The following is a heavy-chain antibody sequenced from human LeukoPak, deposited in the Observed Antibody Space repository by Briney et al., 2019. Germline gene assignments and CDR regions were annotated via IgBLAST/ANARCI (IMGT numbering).Heavy chain of an antibody. J-gene: IGHJ4*02. CDR1: GFTFSSYW. D-gene: IGHD3-3*01. CDR3: ARTYYDFWSGYYSHEGNPFDY. CDR2: INGDGSTT. V-gene: IGHV3-74*01. Sequence: GGSLRPSCAASGFTFSSYWMHWVRQAPGKGLVWVSRINGDGSTTTYADSVKGRFTISRDNAKNSLYLEMNSLRAEDTAVYYCARTYYDFWSGYYSHEGNPFDYWGQGTLVTVSS.